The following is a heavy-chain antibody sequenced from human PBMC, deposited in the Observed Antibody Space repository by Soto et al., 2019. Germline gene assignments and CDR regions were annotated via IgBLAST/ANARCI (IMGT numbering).Heavy chain of an antibody. CDR3: ARAGYYYDSSGYYFSPPPSPGAFDI. D-gene: IGHD3-22*01. J-gene: IGHJ3*02. CDR2: INAGNGNT. V-gene: IGHV1-3*01. CDR1: GYTFTSYA. Sequence: GASVKVSCEASGYTFTSYAMHWVRQAPGQRLEWMGWINAGNGNTKYSQKFQGRVTITRDTSASTAYMELSSLRSEDTAVYYCARAGYYYDSSGYYFSPPPSPGAFDIWGQGTMVTVSS.